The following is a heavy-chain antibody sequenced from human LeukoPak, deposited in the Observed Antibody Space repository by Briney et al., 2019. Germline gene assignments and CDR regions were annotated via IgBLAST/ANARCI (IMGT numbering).Heavy chain of an antibody. Sequence: SETLSLTXTVSGGSISSSSYYWGWIRQPPGKGLEWIGSIYYSGSAYYNPSLKSRVTISVDTCKNQFSLKLSSVTAADTAVYYCARAGFCSSTSCDRGIEYWGQRTLITVSS. D-gene: IGHD2-2*01. CDR3: ARAGFCSSTSCDRGIEY. CDR2: IYYSGSA. J-gene: IGHJ4*02. V-gene: IGHV4-39*01. CDR1: GGSISSSSYY.